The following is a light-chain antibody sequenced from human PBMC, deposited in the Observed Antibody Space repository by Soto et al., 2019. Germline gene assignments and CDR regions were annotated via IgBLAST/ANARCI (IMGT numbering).Light chain of an antibody. CDR1: SSNIGGNT. CDR3: AAWDDSLNGHV. CDR2: TDN. V-gene: IGLV1-44*01. Sequence: QLVLTQPPSSSGTPGQKVTSSCSGSSSNIGGNTVTWYQQLPGTAPKLLIYTDNRRPSGVPDRFSGSKSGTSGSLAISGLQSEDEADYYCAAWDDSLNGHVFGTGTKLTVL. J-gene: IGLJ1*01.